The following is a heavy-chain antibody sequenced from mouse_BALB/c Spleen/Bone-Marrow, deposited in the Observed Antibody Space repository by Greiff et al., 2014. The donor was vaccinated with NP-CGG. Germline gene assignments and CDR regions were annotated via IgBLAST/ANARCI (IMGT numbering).Heavy chain of an antibody. CDR3: ARSAYYGNYGGY. J-gene: IGHJ2*01. Sequence: QVQLKESGPELVKPGASVKISCKASGYTFTDYYINWVKQKPGKGLEWIGWIYPGSGNTKYNEKFKGKATLAADTSSSTAYMQLSSLTSEDTAVYFCARSAYYGNYGGYWGQGTTLTVSS. CDR2: IYPGSGNT. D-gene: IGHD2-10*01. V-gene: IGHV1-84*02. CDR1: GYTFTDYY.